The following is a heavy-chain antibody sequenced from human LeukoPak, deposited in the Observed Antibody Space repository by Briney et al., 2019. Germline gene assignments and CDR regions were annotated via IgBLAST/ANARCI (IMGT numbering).Heavy chain of an antibody. Sequence: GASVKVSCKASGYTFTSCGISWVRQAPGQGLEWMGWISAYNGNTNYAQKLQGRVTMTTDTSTSTAYMELRSLRSDDTAVYYCARVDGSGSYYPYYFDYWGQGTLVTVSS. J-gene: IGHJ4*02. CDR2: ISAYNGNT. CDR1: GYTFTSCG. CDR3: ARVDGSGSYYPYYFDY. V-gene: IGHV1-18*04. D-gene: IGHD3-10*01.